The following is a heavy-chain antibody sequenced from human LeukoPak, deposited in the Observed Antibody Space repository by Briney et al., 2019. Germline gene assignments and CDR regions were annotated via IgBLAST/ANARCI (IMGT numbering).Heavy chain of an antibody. D-gene: IGHD6-19*01. J-gene: IGHJ6*02. CDR2: ISAYNGNT. CDR3: ARELGDSSQYGMDV. CDR1: GYTFTSYV. V-gene: IGHV1-18*01. Sequence: ASVKVSCKASGYTFTSYVISWVRQAPGQGLEWMGWISAYNGNTNYAQKLQGRVTMTTDTSTSTAYMKLRSLRSDDTAVYYCARELGDSSQYGMDVWGQGTTVTVSS.